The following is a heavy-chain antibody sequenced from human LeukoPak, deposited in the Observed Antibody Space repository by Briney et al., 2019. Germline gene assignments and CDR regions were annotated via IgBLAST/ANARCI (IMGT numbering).Heavy chain of an antibody. CDR2: IFYTGSA. Sequence: SETLSLTCTVSGGSISSSDYVWGWIRQPPGKGLEWVGNIFYTGSANYSPSLRSRVTISVDTSKNQFSLKLSFVTAEDTAIYYCARLPTRLTHIDIWGQGTLVIVSS. CDR3: ARLPTRLTHIDI. J-gene: IGHJ4*02. D-gene: IGHD5-12*01. V-gene: IGHV4-39*01. CDR1: GGSISSSDYV.